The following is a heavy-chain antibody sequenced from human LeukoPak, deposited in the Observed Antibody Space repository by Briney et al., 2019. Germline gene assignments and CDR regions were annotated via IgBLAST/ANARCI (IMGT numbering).Heavy chain of an antibody. V-gene: IGHV4-59*01. Sequence: SETLSLTCSVPIDSITNYDWSWIRQPPGKGLEWIGFIYHSGNTNKNPSLTTRVTMSVDTSKTQISLRLSSVTAADTAVYYCAREEGIEAAGALQYWGQGILVTVSS. CDR3: AREEGIEAAGALQY. J-gene: IGHJ4*02. CDR2: IYHSGNT. D-gene: IGHD6-13*01. CDR1: IDSITNYD.